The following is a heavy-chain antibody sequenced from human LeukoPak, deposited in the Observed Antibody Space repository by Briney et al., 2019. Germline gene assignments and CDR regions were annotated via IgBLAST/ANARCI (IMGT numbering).Heavy chain of an antibody. CDR3: ARGHSSGWYLPYYHYYMDV. CDR1: GYTFTSYY. Sequence: ASVKVSCKASGYTFTSYYMHWVRQAPGQGLEWMGGIIPIFDTANYAQKFQGRVTITADKSTSTAYMELSSLRSEDTAVYYCARGHSSGWYLPYYHYYMDVWGKGTTATVSS. CDR2: IIPIFDTA. D-gene: IGHD6-19*01. V-gene: IGHV1-69*06. J-gene: IGHJ6*03.